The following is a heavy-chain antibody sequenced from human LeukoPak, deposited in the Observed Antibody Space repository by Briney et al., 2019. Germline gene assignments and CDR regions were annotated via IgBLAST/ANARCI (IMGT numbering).Heavy chain of an antibody. D-gene: IGHD1-7*01. CDR2: FDPEDGET. CDR3: ATATRYGCNWNYDPVYYFDY. J-gene: IGHJ4*02. Sequence: ASVKVSCKVSGYTLTELSMHWVRQAPGKGLEWMGGFDPEDGETIYAQKFQGRVTMTEDTSTDTAYMELSSLRSEDTAVYYCATATRYGCNWNYDPVYYFDYWGQGTLVTVSS. V-gene: IGHV1-24*01. CDR1: GYTLTELS.